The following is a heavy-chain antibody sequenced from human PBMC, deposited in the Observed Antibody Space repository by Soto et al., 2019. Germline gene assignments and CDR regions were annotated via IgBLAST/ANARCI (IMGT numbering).Heavy chain of an antibody. J-gene: IGHJ4*02. Sequence: GGSLRLSCAASGFIFSTYTMNWVRQAPGKGLEWVSSISRTSTYIYYADSVRGRFALTRDNPKNSLYLQMNSLRDEDTAVYYCASGGYYDILTGHRYWGKGT. D-gene: IGHD3-9*01. V-gene: IGHV3-21*01. CDR3: ASGGYYDILTGHRY. CDR1: GFIFSTYT. CDR2: ISRTSTYI.